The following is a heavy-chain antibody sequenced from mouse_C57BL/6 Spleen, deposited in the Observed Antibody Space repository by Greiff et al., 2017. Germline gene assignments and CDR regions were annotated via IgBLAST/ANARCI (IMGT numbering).Heavy chain of an antibody. D-gene: IGHD6-2*01. J-gene: IGHJ4*01. CDR2: IDPSDSYT. CDR1: GYTFTSYW. CDR3: ARRRSLYAMDY. Sequence: QVQLKQPGAELVMPGASVKLSCKASGYTFTSYWMHWVKQRPGQGLEWIGEIDPSDSYTNYNQKFKGKSTLTVDKSSSTAYMQLSSLTSEDSAVYYCARRRSLYAMDYWGQGTSVTVSS. V-gene: IGHV1-69*01.